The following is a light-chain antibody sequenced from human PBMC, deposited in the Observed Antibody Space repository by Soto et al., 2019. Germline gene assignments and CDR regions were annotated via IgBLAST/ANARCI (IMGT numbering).Light chain of an antibody. CDR2: GAS. CDR1: QSFSSN. V-gene: IGKV3-15*01. Sequence: EIVVTQSPATLSVSTGERATLSCRASQSFSSNLAWYQQKPGQAPRLLIYGASTRATGVPARFSGSGSGTDFTLTISRLEPQDSAMYYCQQYVISVTFGQGTRLAIK. CDR3: QQYVISVT. J-gene: IGKJ5*01.